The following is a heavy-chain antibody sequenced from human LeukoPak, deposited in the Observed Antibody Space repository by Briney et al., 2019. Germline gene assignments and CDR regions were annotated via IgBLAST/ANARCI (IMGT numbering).Heavy chain of an antibody. CDR3: ARETSLAGFASGLGFNY. CDR2: IYGSGYT. CDR1: GGSISGWY. V-gene: IGHV4-59*01. D-gene: IGHD6-19*01. Sequence: SEALSLTCTVSGGSISGWYWSWIRQPPGKGLEWIGNIYGSGYTNYNPSLKSRVTMSIDTSKNHFSLKLTSVTAADTATYYCARETSLAGFASGLGFNYWGQGILVSVSS. J-gene: IGHJ4*02.